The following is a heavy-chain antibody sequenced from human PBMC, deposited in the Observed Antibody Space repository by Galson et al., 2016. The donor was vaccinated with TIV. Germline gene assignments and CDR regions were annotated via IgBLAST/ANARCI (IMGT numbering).Heavy chain of an antibody. Sequence: SLRLSCAASGFTFNTYTVHWVRQAPGKGLEWVALISYDGSNKNYAASVKGRFTISRDNSKNTLYLQMNSLRAEDTAIYYCARGLMIFGVVTPRNGMDVWGQGTTVTVSS. CDR2: ISYDGSNK. V-gene: IGHV3-30-3*01. CDR3: ARGLMIFGVVTPRNGMDV. CDR1: GFTFNTYT. J-gene: IGHJ6*02. D-gene: IGHD3-3*01.